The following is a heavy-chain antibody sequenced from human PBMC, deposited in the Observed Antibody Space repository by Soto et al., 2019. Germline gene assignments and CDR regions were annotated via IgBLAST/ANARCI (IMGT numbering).Heavy chain of an antibody. D-gene: IGHD3-22*01. Sequence: QVQLVQSGAEEKKPGASVKVSCKASGYTFTSYAMHWVRQAPGQRLEWMGWINAGNGNTKYSQKFQGRVTITRDTSASTAYMELSSLRSEDTAVYYCARDGYDSSGSVWFDPWGQGTLVTVSS. J-gene: IGHJ5*02. CDR2: INAGNGNT. V-gene: IGHV1-3*05. CDR1: GYTFTSYA. CDR3: ARDGYDSSGSVWFDP.